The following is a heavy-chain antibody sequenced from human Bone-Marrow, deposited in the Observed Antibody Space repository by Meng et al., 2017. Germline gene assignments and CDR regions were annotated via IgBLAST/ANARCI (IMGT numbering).Heavy chain of an antibody. CDR2: IYHDGSA. CDR1: GGSTSSDHW. V-gene: IGHV4-4*02. CDR3: TRNEYYCLGY. J-gene: IGHJ4*02. D-gene: IGHD3-16*01. Sequence: QEPAPGMGWPAGSRALTWSVVGGSTSSDHWWGWVRQSQGKGLEWIGEIYHDGSARYNPSLKSRVTISVDRAKNQFSLTLTSVTAADTAVYYCTRNEYYCLGYWGQGTLVTVSS.